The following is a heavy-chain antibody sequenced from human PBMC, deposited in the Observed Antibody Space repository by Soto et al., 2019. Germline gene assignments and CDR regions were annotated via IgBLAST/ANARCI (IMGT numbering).Heavy chain of an antibody. CDR1: GYTFTSYG. J-gene: IGHJ4*02. V-gene: IGHV1-18*04. D-gene: IGHD3-16*02. CDR2: ISAYNGNT. CDR3: AGGGGYDYVWGSYRYGSFDY. Sequence: QVQLVQSGAEVKKPGASVKVSCKASGYTFTSYGISWVRQAPGQGLEWMGWISAYNGNTNYAQKLQGRVTMTTDTSTSTASMELGSLRSDDTAGYYCAGGGGYDYVWGSYRYGSFDYWGQGTLVTVSS.